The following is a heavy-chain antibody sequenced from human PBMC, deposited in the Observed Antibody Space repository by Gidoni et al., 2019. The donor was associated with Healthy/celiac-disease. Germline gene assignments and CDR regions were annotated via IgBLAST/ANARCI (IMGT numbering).Heavy chain of an antibody. V-gene: IGHV2-70*15. J-gene: IGHJ4*02. D-gene: IGHD1-26*01. CDR2: IDWDDDK. Sequence: QVTLRESGPALVKPTKTPTLPCTFSGFSLSTSGMCVSWIRQPPGKALEWLARIDWDDDKYYSTSLKTRLTISKDTSKNQVVLTMTNMDPGDTATYYCARIRVVGASDYFDYWGQGTLVTVSS. CDR3: ARIRVVGASDYFDY. CDR1: GFSLSTSGMC.